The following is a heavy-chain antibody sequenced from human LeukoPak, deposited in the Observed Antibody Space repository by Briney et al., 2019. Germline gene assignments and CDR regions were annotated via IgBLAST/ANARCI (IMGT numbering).Heavy chain of an antibody. J-gene: IGHJ4*02. V-gene: IGHV3-7*01. Sequence: GGSLRLSCAASGVIFNQYWMSWVRQSPGRGLEWVANIDQDGSEKHYVDSVKGRFTISRDNARNSLYLQMNSLRAEDTAVYYCARGSEWSSGVSDYWGQGTLVTVSS. CDR2: IDQDGSEK. CDR3: ARGSEWSSGVSDY. D-gene: IGHD3-3*01. CDR1: GVIFNQYW.